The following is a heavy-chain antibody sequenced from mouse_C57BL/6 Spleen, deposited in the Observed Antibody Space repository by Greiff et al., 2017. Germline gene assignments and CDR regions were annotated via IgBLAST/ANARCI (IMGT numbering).Heavy chain of an antibody. CDR3: ARDDNSAFAY. V-gene: IGHV5-16*01. CDR1: GFTFSDYY. J-gene: IGHJ3*01. Sequence: EVQLVESEGGLVQPGSSMKLSCTASGFTFSDYYMAWVRQVPEKGLEWVANINYDGSSTYYLDSLKSRFIISRDNAKNILYLQMSSLKSEDTATYYCARDDNSAFAYWGQGTLVTVSA. CDR2: INYDGSST. D-gene: IGHD1-3*01.